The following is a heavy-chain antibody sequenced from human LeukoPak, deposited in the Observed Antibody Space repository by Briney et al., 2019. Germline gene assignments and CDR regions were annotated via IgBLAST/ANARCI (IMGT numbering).Heavy chain of an antibody. D-gene: IGHD5-12*01. V-gene: IGHV4-39*01. Sequence: ASETLSLTCTVSGGSISSSSYYWGWIRQPPGKGLEWIGSMYYSGSTSDNPSLKSRVTISVDTSKNQFSLKLRSVTAADTAVYYCATRYSGYGYYFDYWGQGTLVTVSS. CDR3: ATRYSGYGYYFDY. CDR2: MYYSGST. CDR1: GGSISSSSYY. J-gene: IGHJ4*02.